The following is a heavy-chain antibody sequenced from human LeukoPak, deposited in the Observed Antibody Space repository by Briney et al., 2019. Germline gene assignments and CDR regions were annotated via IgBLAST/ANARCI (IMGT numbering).Heavy chain of an antibody. V-gene: IGHV3-30-3*01. D-gene: IGHD1-26*01. J-gene: IGHJ4*02. CDR1: GFTFSSYA. CDR3: ARDIGSSGSFGYFDY. Sequence: GGSLRLSCAASGFTFSSYAMHWVRQAPGKGLEWVAVISYDGSNKYYADSGKGRFTISRDNSKNTLYLQMNSLRAEDTAVYYCARDIGSSGSFGYFDYWGQGTLVTVSS. CDR2: ISYDGSNK.